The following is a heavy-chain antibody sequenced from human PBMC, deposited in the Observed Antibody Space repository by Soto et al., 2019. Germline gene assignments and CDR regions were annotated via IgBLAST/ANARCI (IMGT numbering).Heavy chain of an antibody. CDR3: AKDMAALVWFGSDY. CDR1: GFTFSSYG. V-gene: IGHV3-30*18. Sequence: QVQLVESGGGMVQPGRSLRLSCAASGFTFSSYGMHWVRQAPGKGLEWVAVISYDGSNKYYADSVKGRFTISRDNSKNTLYLQMNSLRAEDTAVYYCAKDMAALVWFGSDYWGQGTLVTVSS. J-gene: IGHJ4*02. CDR2: ISYDGSNK. D-gene: IGHD3-10*01.